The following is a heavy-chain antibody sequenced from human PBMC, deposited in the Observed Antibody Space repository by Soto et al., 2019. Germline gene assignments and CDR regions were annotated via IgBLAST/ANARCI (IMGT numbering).Heavy chain of an antibody. Sequence: ASVKVSCKASGYTFTSYAMHWVRQAPGQRLEWMGWINAGNGNTKYSQKFQGRVTITRDTSASTAYMELSSLRSEDTAVYSCARDGRLVTTCGVVIHGMDVWGQGTTVTVSS. CDR3: ARDGRLVTTCGVVIHGMDV. D-gene: IGHD3-3*01. V-gene: IGHV1-3*01. CDR2: INAGNGNT. CDR1: GYTFTSYA. J-gene: IGHJ6*02.